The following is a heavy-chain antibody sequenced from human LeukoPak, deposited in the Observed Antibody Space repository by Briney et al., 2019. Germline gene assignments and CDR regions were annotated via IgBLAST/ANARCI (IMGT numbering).Heavy chain of an antibody. D-gene: IGHD3-22*01. CDR3: TSGGIYYDSGSSYYGSDY. Sequence: GGSLRLSCAASGFTFSGSAMNWVRQASGKGLEWVGRIRSKANNYATTYAASVKGRFTISRDNSKNTAYLQMNSLKTEDTAVYYCTSGGIYYDSGSSYYGSDYWGQGTLVTVSS. CDR2: IRSKANNYAT. V-gene: IGHV3-73*01. CDR1: GFTFSGSA. J-gene: IGHJ4*02.